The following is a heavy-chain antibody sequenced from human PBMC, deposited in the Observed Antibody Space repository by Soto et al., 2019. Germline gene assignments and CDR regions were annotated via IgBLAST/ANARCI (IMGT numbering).Heavy chain of an antibody. CDR1: GGSISSSNW. V-gene: IGHV4-4*02. D-gene: IGHD6-6*01. CDR3: ARASIAAWEGRLYYWFDP. Sequence: QVQLQESGPGLVKPSGTLSLTCAVSGGSISSSNWWSWVRQPPGKGLEWIGEIYHSGSTNYNPSLKSRVTISVDKSKNQSSLKLSSVTAADTAVYYCARASIAAWEGRLYYWFDPWGQGTLVTVSS. J-gene: IGHJ5*02. CDR2: IYHSGST.